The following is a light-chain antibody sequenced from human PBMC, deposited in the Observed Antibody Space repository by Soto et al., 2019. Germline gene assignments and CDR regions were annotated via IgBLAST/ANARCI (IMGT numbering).Light chain of an antibody. CDR2: DVS. CDR3: SSYTSSSPYV. Sequence: LTHPASVSGSPGQSITISCTGTSSDVGGYNYVSWYQQHPGKAPKLMIYDVSNRPSGVSNRFSGSKSGNTASLTISGLQAEDEADYYCSSYTSSSPYVFGTGTKVTVL. J-gene: IGLJ1*01. V-gene: IGLV2-14*01. CDR1: SSDVGGYNY.